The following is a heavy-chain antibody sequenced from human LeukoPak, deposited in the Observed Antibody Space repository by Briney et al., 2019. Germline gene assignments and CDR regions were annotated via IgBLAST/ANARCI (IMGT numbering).Heavy chain of an antibody. Sequence: SETLSLTCTVSGGSISNYYWSWIRQPPGKGLEWIGYIYYSGSTYYNPSLKSRVTISVDTSKNQFSLKLSSVTAADTAVYYCARGPLTTVPWYFDLWGRGTLVTVSS. CDR3: ARGPLTTVPWYFDL. CDR2: IYYSGST. D-gene: IGHD4-17*01. CDR1: GGSISNYY. J-gene: IGHJ2*01. V-gene: IGHV4-59*01.